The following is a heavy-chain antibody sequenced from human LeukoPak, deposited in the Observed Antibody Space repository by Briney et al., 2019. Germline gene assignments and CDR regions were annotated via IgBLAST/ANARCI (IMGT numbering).Heavy chain of an antibody. J-gene: IGHJ4*02. CDR1: GFTLSSYG. D-gene: IGHD5-18*01. Sequence: PRRSLRLSCAASGFTLSSYGTHWVRQAPGKGLGWVESILYDGSNKYYADSVKARLTISRDNSKNTLYLQMNSLRAEDTAVYYCAKGTRRYSYGYLGLVYWGQGTLVTVSS. CDR3: AKGTRRYSYGYLGLVY. CDR2: ILYDGSNK. V-gene: IGHV3-30*18.